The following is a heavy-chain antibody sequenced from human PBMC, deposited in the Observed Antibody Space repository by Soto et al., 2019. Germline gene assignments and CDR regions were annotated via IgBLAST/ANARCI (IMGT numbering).Heavy chain of an antibody. CDR3: ARVHSSSWYYYYGMDV. V-gene: IGHV1-69*02. CDR2: IIPILGIA. Sequence: SVKVSFKASGGTFSSYTISWVRQAPGQGLEWMGRIIPILGIANYAQKFQGRVTITADTSASTAYMELSSLRSEDTAVYYCARVHSSSWYYYYGMDVWGQGTTVTVSS. D-gene: IGHD6-13*01. CDR1: GGTFSSYT. J-gene: IGHJ6*02.